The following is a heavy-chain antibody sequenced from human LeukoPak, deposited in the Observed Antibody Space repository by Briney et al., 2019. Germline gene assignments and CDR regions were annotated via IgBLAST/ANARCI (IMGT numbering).Heavy chain of an antibody. V-gene: IGHV4-34*01. J-gene: IGHJ5*02. CDR3: ARKEGGQLVNTRRWFDP. CDR1: GGSFSGYH. Sequence: SETLSLTCAVYGGSFSGYHWSWIRQPPGKGLEWIGEINHSGSTNYNPSLKSRVTISVDTSKNQFSLKLRSVTAADTAVYYCARKEGGQLVNTRRWFDPWGQGTLVTVSS. CDR2: INHSGST. D-gene: IGHD6-13*01.